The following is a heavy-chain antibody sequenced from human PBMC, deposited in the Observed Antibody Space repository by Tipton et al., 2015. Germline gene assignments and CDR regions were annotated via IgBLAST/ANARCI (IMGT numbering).Heavy chain of an antibody. Sequence: QLVQSGAEVKRPGASVRVSCKTSGYLFTNYGISWVRQAPGQGLEWMGWISVYNGYTKYAQNIQGRVTMTTDISTSTAYMELTTLRSDDTAAYYCARDARQLGYLDYGMDVWGQGTTVTVSS. CDR1: GYLFTNYG. V-gene: IGHV1-18*01. CDR2: ISVYNGYT. J-gene: IGHJ6*02. D-gene: IGHD6-6*01. CDR3: ARDARQLGYLDYGMDV.